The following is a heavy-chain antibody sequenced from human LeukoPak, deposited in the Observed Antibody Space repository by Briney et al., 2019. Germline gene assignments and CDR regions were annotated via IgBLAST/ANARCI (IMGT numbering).Heavy chain of an antibody. CDR3: AGYGFYPY. Sequence: TTGGSLRLSCAASGFTVSTYDMHWVRQAPGEGPEWIAYFGISGTIYYADSVRGRFTISRDSAKNSLHLEMSSLRVDDTAIYYCAGYGFYPYWGQGTPVTVSS. CDR2: FGISGTI. CDR1: GFTVSTYD. V-gene: IGHV3-69-1*01. D-gene: IGHD5-18*01. J-gene: IGHJ4*02.